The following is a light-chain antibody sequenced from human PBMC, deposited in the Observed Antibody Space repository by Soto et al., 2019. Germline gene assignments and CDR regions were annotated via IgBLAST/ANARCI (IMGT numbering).Light chain of an antibody. Sequence: QSVLTQPPSVSGAPGQRVTISCTGSSSNIGAGFDVHWYHQIAGTAPRLLIYGNNRRPSGVPDRFSGSRSGSSASLAITGLQPEDEADYYCQSYDTSVTGSWVFGGGTKLTVL. CDR3: QSYDTSVTGSWV. CDR2: GNN. V-gene: IGLV1-40*01. CDR1: SSNIGAGFD. J-gene: IGLJ3*02.